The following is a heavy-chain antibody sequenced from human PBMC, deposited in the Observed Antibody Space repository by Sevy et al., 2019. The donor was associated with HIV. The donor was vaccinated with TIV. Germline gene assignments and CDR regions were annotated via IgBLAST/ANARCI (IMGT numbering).Heavy chain of an antibody. CDR3: ARDTGGIGMDV. J-gene: IGHJ6*02. CDR2: IKQDGSGK. D-gene: IGHD6-13*01. Sequence: GGCLRLSCAASGFTFSSHWMSWVRQAPGKGLEWVANIKQDGSGKYYVDSVKGRFTISRDNAKNSLSLQMNSLRAEDTAVYYCARDTGGIGMDVWGQGTTVTVSS. CDR1: GFTFSSHW. V-gene: IGHV3-7*01.